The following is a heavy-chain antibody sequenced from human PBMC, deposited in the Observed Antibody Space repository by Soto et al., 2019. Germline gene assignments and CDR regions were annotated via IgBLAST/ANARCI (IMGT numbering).Heavy chain of an antibody. Sequence: SVTLSLTCAVSDYSISNRNYWDWIRQPPGKGLEWIGSIYYSGNTYYNSSLNSRVTISVDTSKNQFSLKLNSVTAAATTVYYFARQGHGSVLKLFDPWSQGTLVTVST. D-gene: IGHD3-10*01. CDR2: IYYSGNT. J-gene: IGHJ5*02. V-gene: IGHV4-38-2*01. CDR3: ARQGHGSVLKLFDP. CDR1: DYSISNRNY.